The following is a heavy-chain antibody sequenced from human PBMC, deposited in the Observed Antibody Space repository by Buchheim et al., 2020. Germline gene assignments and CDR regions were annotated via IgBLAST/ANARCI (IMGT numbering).Heavy chain of an antibody. CDR1: GFTFSSYA. Sequence: QVQLVESGGGVVQPGRSLRLSCAASGFTFSSYAMHWVRQAPGKGLEWVAVISYDGSNKYYADSVKGRFTISRDNSKNTLYLQMNSLRAEDTAAYYCARGPSGSYDGDDAFDIWGQGT. D-gene: IGHD1-26*01. CDR2: ISYDGSNK. V-gene: IGHV3-30*04. J-gene: IGHJ3*02. CDR3: ARGPSGSYDGDDAFDI.